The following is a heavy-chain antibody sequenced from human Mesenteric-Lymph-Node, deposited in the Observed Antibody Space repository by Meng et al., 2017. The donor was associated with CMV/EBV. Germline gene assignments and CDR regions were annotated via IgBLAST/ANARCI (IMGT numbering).Heavy chain of an antibody. J-gene: IGHJ6*02. D-gene: IGHD3-3*01. V-gene: IGHV3-48*03. Sequence: GESLKISCAASGFTSSGYEMDWVRQAPGKGLEWVSYISSSGSTKYYADSVKGRFTISRDNAKNSLYLQMNSLRAEDTAVYYCARRRFLEWLPPLYGMDVWGQGTTVTVSS. CDR2: ISSSGSTK. CDR3: ARRRFLEWLPPLYGMDV. CDR1: GFTSSGYE.